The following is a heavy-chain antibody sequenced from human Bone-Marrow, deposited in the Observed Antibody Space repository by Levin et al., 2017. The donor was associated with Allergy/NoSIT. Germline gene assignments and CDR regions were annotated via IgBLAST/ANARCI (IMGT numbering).Heavy chain of an antibody. CDR3: AKDHPSSGWSAFEY. Sequence: QSGGSLRLSCAASGFTFSRYAMSWVRQAPGRGLEWVASVNNGGNAYYGGSVKGRFTVSRDNSKNTLDLQMNSLRDDDTAIYYCAKDHPSSGWSAFEYCGQGILVTVSS. CDR1: GFTFSRYA. J-gene: IGHJ4*02. D-gene: IGHD6-19*01. CDR2: VNNGGNA. V-gene: IGHV3-23*01.